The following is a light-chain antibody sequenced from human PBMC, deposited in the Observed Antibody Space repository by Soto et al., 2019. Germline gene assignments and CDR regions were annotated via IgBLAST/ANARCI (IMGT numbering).Light chain of an antibody. Sequence: QSVLTQPASVSDSPGQSITISCTGTSSDVGGSNFVSWYQQHPGKPPKLIIYDVANRPSGVSNRFSGSKSGSTASLIISRLQTEDEADYYCSSSTSSSTLVVGTGTKVTVL. J-gene: IGLJ1*01. CDR1: SSDVGGSNF. CDR3: SSSTSSSTLV. V-gene: IGLV2-14*03. CDR2: DVA.